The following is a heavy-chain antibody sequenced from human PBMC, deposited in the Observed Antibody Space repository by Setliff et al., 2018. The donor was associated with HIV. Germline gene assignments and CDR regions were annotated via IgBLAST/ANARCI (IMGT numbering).Heavy chain of an antibody. Sequence: GASVKVSCKGSGNTLTQLGMHWVRQAPGKGLEWMGGFDSDEGEMIYAQNFQGRVTMTDDASTDTAYLELSSLRSEDTAVYYCATSDWLSFPSQDAFDIWGQGTVVTVSS. D-gene: IGHD3-9*01. CDR2: FDSDEGEM. CDR1: GNTLTQLG. V-gene: IGHV1-24*01. J-gene: IGHJ3*02. CDR3: ATSDWLSFPSQDAFDI.